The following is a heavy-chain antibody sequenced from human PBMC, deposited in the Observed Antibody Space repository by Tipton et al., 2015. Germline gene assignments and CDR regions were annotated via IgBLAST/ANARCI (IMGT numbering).Heavy chain of an antibody. CDR3: ARSKFGEFFLVAFDI. J-gene: IGHJ3*02. Sequence: TLSLTCTVSGYFISDGHFWGWVRQSPVKGLEWIASMHHNGDAYYNPSLGSRATLALDTPKNQFSLTLISATAADTALYYCARSKFGEFFLVAFDIWGQGTMVTVSS. D-gene: IGHD3-10*01. CDR2: MHHNGDA. V-gene: IGHV4-38-2*02. CDR1: GYFISDGHF.